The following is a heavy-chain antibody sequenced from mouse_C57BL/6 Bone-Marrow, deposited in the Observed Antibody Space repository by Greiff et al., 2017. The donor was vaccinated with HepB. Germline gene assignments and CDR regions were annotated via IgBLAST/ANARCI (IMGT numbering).Heavy chain of an antibody. V-gene: IGHV1-76*01. Sequence: VQRVESGAELVRPGASVKLSCKASGYTFTDYYINWVKQRPGQGLEWIARIYPGSGNTYYNEKFKGKATLTAEKSSSTAYMQLSSLTSEDSAVYFCARGTTVVAHYYAMDYWGQGTSVTVSS. CDR3: ARGTTVVAHYYAMDY. CDR1: GYTFTDYY. J-gene: IGHJ4*01. CDR2: IYPGSGNT. D-gene: IGHD1-1*01.